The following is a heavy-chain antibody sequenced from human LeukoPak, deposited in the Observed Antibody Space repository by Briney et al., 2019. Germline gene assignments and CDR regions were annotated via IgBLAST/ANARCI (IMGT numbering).Heavy chain of an antibody. J-gene: IGHJ5*02. CDR3: ARQSQWPYNWFDP. CDR2: IYHSGST. D-gene: IGHD6-19*01. CDR1: GGSISSSNW. V-gene: IGHV4-4*02. Sequence: PSGTLSLTCAVSGGSISSSNWWSWVRQPPGKGLEWIGEIYHSGSTNYNPSLKSRVTISVDKSKNQFSLKLSSVTAADTAVYYCARQSQWPYNWFDPWGQGTLVTDSS.